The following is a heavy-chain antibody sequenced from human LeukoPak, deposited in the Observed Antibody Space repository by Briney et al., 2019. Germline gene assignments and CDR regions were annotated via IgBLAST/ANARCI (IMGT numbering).Heavy chain of an antibody. Sequence: GESLKISCKGSGYSFSSYWIAWVRQMPGKGLEWMGIIYPGDSDTRYSPSFQGLVTISSDKSISTAYLQWSSLKASDTAMYYCARPTYFYDSSGSLYYFDLWGQGTLVTVSS. V-gene: IGHV5-51*01. CDR1: GYSFSSYW. CDR2: IYPGDSDT. J-gene: IGHJ4*02. CDR3: ARPTYFYDSSGSLYYFDL. D-gene: IGHD3-22*01.